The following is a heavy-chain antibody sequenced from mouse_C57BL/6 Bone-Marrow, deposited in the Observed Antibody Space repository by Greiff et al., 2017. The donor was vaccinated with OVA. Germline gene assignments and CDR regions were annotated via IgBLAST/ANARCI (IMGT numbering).Heavy chain of an antibody. D-gene: IGHD1-1*01. V-gene: IGHV5-4*01. Sequence: EVQGVESGGGLVKPGGSLKLSCAASGFTFSSYAMSWVRQTPEKRLEWVATISDGGSYTYYPDNVKGRFTISRDNAKNNLYLQMSHLKSEDTAMYYCARDRDYYGSSYGWGQGTLVTVSA. CDR3: ARDRDYYGSSYG. J-gene: IGHJ3*02. CDR1: GFTFSSYA. CDR2: ISDGGSYT.